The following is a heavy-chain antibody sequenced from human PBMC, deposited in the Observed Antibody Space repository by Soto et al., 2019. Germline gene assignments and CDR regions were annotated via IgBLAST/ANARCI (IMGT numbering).Heavy chain of an antibody. CDR1: GGSISSYY. J-gene: IGHJ4*02. D-gene: IGHD5-12*01. CDR2: IYTSGST. Sequence: PSETLSLTFPVSGGSISSYYWSWIRQPSGKVLEWIGRIYTSGSTNYNPSLKSRVTMSVDTSKNQFSLKLSSVTAADTAVYYGARHPVPPTYSGSYFDWWGQGTLVTVSS. CDR3: ARHPVPPTYSGSYFDW. V-gene: IGHV4-4*07.